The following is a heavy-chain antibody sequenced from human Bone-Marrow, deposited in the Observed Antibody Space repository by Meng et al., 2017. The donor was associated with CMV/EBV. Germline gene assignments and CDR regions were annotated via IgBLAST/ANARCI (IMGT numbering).Heavy chain of an antibody. J-gene: IGHJ5*02. CDR1: GCTFSSYT. CDR2: IIPILGIA. D-gene: IGHD6-6*01. CDR3: ARGYSSSLAVWFDP. V-gene: IGHV1-69*02. Sequence: ASGCTFSSYTISWVRQAPGQGLEWMGRIIPILGIANYAQKFQGRVTITADKSTSTAYMELSSLRSEDTAVYYCARGYSSSLAVWFDPWGQGTLVTVSS.